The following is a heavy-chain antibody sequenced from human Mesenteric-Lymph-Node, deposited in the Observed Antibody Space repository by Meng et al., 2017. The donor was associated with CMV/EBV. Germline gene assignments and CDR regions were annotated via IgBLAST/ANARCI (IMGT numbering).Heavy chain of an antibody. CDR3: AKDRPPWPGCGGDCYSGGFDI. D-gene: IGHD2-21*02. J-gene: IGHJ3*02. CDR1: SYG. Sequence: SYGMSWVRQAPGKGLEWVSAISGNGAKTYYADSVKGRFTIYRDISKNTLHLQMNSLRAEDAAVYYCAKDRPPWPGCGGDCYSGGFDIWGQGTMVTVSS. CDR2: ISGNGAKT. V-gene: IGHV3-23*01.